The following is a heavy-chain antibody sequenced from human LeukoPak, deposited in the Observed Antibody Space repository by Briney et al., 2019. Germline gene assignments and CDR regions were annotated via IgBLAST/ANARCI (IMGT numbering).Heavy chain of an antibody. Sequence: ASVKVSCKASGGTFSSYAISWVRQAPGQGLEWMGGIIPIFGTANYAQKFQGRVTITADKSTSTAYMELSSLRSEDTAVYYCARSIVVVPAATFFDYWGQGTLVTVSS. V-gene: IGHV1-69*06. CDR2: IIPIFGTA. J-gene: IGHJ4*02. D-gene: IGHD2-2*01. CDR1: GGTFSSYA. CDR3: ARSIVVVPAATFFDY.